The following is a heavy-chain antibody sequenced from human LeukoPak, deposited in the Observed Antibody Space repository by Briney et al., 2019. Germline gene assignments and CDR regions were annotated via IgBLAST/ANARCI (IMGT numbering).Heavy chain of an antibody. CDR3: APHYYDSGRYFPFDA. V-gene: IGHV4-39*01. J-gene: IGHJ4*02. D-gene: IGHD3-10*01. CDR2: LYYSGST. Sequence: SETLSLTCIVSGGSITSSSYHWGWIRQPPGKGPEWIGTLYYSGSTYYNPSLKSRVTISVDASKNQFSLELSSVTAADTAVYYCAPHYYDSGRYFPFDAWGRGTLVTVSS. CDR1: GGSITSSSYH.